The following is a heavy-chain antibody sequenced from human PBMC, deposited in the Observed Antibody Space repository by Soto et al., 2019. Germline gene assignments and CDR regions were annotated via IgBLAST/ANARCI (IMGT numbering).Heavy chain of an antibody. J-gene: IGHJ1*01. V-gene: IGHV1-2*06. Sequence: QVQLVQSGAEVKKPGASVTVSCKASGYTFTGYSIYWMRQAPGQGREWMGRINSNTGDTRNAQRFQGKVNMTSDTSINTDYMELRSLKSNDTSVYYWARTLWGAEYLQFWGQGTLVTVSS. CDR1: GYTFTGYS. CDR2: INSNTGDT. D-gene: IGHD7-27*01. CDR3: ARTLWGAEYLQF.